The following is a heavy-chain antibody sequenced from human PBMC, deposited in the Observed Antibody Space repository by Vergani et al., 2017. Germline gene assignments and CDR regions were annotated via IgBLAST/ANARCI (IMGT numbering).Heavy chain of an antibody. J-gene: IGHJ4*02. Sequence: QLHLQESGPGLVKPSETLSLTCTVSGGSITSRSYYWGWIRQPPGKGLEWIGNIYHSGGAYYNPSLKGRVTISVDTSKNQFSLTLTSVTAADTAVYYCARSRIYYGAGSPDYWGQGTLVTVSS. D-gene: IGHD3-10*01. CDR3: ARSRIYYGAGSPDY. CDR1: GGSITSRSYY. V-gene: IGHV4-39*07. CDR2: IYHSGGA.